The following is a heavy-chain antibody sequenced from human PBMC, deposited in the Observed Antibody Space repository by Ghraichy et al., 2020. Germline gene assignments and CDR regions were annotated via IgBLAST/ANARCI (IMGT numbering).Heavy chain of an antibody. CDR2: IKSDGSDR. D-gene: IGHD4-17*01. J-gene: IGHJ4*02. CDR3: ARDPYGDYKYGGTDY. Sequence: GESLRLSCAASGFSFSRHWMSWVRQAPGKGLEWVASIKSDGSDRFYVDSVKGRFTISRDNAKNSVSLEMNSLRAEDTAVHYCARDPYGDYKYGGTDYWGQGTLVSVSS. CDR1: GFSFSRHW. V-gene: IGHV3-7*01.